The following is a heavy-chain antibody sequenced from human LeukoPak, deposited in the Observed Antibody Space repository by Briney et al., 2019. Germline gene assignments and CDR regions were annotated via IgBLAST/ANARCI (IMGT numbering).Heavy chain of an antibody. CDR1: GFTFDDYA. CDR2: ISWNSGSI. D-gene: IGHD4/OR15-4a*01. Sequence: GGSLRLSCAASGFTFDDYAMHWVRQAPGKGLEWVSGISWNSGSIGYADSVKGRFTISKDDAKNSLYLQMNSLRAEDTALYHCAKGVLGAFDFWGQGTMVTVSS. J-gene: IGHJ3*01. CDR3: AKGVLGAFDF. V-gene: IGHV3-9*01.